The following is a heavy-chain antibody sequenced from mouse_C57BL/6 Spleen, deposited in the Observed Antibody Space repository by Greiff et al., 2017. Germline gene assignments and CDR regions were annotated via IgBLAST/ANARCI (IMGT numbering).Heavy chain of an antibody. J-gene: IGHJ3*01. Sequence: EVMLVESGGGLVKPGGSLKLSCAASGFTFSDYGLHWVRQAPEKGLEWVAYISSGSSTIYYADTVKGRFNISRDNAKNTLFLQMTSLRSEDTAMYYCADFAYWGQGTLVTVSA. V-gene: IGHV5-17*01. CDR3: ADFAY. CDR2: ISSGSSTI. CDR1: GFTFSDYG.